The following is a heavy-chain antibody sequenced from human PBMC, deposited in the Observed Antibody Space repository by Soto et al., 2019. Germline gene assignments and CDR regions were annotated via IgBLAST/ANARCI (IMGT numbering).Heavy chain of an antibody. D-gene: IGHD6-13*01. CDR2: IFYSGTT. J-gene: IGHJ4*02. Sequence: PSETLSLTCTVSGGSISGYYWSWIRQPPRKGLEWIGYIFYSGTTKYNPSLKSRVTISVDTSKNQFSLNLNSVTAADTAVYYCAKQISAAADQPLDYWGQGTLVTVSS. V-gene: IGHV4-59*13. CDR1: GGSISGYY. CDR3: AKQISAAADQPLDY.